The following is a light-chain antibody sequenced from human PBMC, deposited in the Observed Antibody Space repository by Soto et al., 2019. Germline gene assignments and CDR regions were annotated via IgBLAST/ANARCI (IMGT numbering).Light chain of an antibody. V-gene: IGKV3-11*01. CDR1: QSVSSY. J-gene: IGKJ4*01. CDR3: QQRSNWLLT. Sequence: EIVLTQSPATLSLSPGERATLSCRASQSVSSYLAWYQQQPGQAPRLLIYDASNRATGIPARFSGSGAGTDFILTISSLEPEDFAVYYCQQRSNWLLTFGGGTKVEIK. CDR2: DAS.